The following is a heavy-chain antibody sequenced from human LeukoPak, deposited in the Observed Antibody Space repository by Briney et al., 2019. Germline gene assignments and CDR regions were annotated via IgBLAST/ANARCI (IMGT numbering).Heavy chain of an antibody. V-gene: IGHV3-15*01. Sequence: KPGGSLRLSCAASGFTFSDTWMTWVRQAPGKGLECVGFIQSKTDGGTTDSATPVKGRFTVSRDDSKNTLYLQMNSLKTEDTAVYYCTTWSSQFDYWGQGTLVTVSS. CDR2: IQSKTDGGTT. J-gene: IGHJ4*02. CDR1: GFTFSDTW. CDR3: TTWSSQFDY. D-gene: IGHD6-6*01.